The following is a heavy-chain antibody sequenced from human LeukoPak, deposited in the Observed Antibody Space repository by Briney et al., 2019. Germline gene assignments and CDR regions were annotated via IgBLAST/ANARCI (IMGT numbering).Heavy chain of an antibody. J-gene: IGHJ3*01. D-gene: IGHD1-26*01. CDR1: GASINGFF. CDR2: VSHRGAT. Sequence: PSETLSLTCSVSGASINGFFWNWVRQTPEKGLEGIGYVSHRGATTSNPTLKSRVSITIDTSKSQISLTMTSVTAADPALYYCARDRRGSFYTFDLWGPGT. V-gene: IGHV4-59*01. CDR3: ARDRRGSFYTFDL.